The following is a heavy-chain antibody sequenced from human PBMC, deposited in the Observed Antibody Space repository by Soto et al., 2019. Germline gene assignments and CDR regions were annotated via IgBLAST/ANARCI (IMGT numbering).Heavy chain of an antibody. CDR2: INTYNGDT. J-gene: IGHJ2*01. CDR3: ARDDRQADYGAKWYFDL. D-gene: IGHD4-17*01. CDR1: GYTFPSYG. Sequence: QVQLVQSGGEVKNPGASVRVSCKASGYTFPSYGISWVRQAPGQGLEWMGWINTYNGDTNYAPELQDRVTVTTDTPTSTAYLELRSLRPDDTAMYYCARDDRQADYGAKWYFDLWGRGTLVIVSS. V-gene: IGHV1-18*01.